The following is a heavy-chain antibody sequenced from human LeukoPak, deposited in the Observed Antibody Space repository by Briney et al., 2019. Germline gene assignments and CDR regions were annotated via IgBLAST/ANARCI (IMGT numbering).Heavy chain of an antibody. Sequence: SETLSLTCTVSGGSISSYYWSWIRQPPGKGLEWIGYIYYSGSTNYNPSFKSRTTISVDTSRNQFSLQLSSVTAADTAVYYCARIHRYCSGGACYVLDNWGQGTLVAVSS. CDR2: IYYSGST. J-gene: IGHJ4*02. CDR3: ARIHRYCSGGACYVLDN. V-gene: IGHV4-59*01. D-gene: IGHD2-15*01. CDR1: GGSISSYY.